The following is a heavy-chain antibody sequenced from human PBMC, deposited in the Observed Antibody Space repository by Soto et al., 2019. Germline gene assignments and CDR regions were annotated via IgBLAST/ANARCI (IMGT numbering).Heavy chain of an antibody. CDR1: GYTFTSYG. Sequence: GASVKVSCKASGYTFTSYGISWVRQAPGQGLEWMGWISAYNGNTNYAQKLQGRVTMTTDTSTSTAYMELRSLRSDDTAVYYCARVAITMVRGVIIKWSWFDPWGQGTLVTVSS. J-gene: IGHJ5*02. CDR2: ISAYNGNT. V-gene: IGHV1-18*01. CDR3: ARVAITMVRGVIIKWSWFDP. D-gene: IGHD3-10*01.